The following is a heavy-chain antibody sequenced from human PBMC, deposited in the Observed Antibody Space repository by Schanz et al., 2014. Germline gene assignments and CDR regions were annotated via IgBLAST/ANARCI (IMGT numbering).Heavy chain of an antibody. D-gene: IGHD2-21*01. CDR3: ARAQGVIRLYYGVDV. CDR1: GFTFFGSFA. J-gene: IGHJ6*02. Sequence: EVQLLESGGGLVQPGGSLRLSCVASGFTFFGSFAMSWVRQAPGKVLEWVSGMSGSGSTADYADSVKGRFTISRDNSMNTVYLQMNSLRSDDAAVYYCARAQGVIRLYYGVDVWGQGTTVTV. V-gene: IGHV3-23*01. CDR2: MSGSGSTA.